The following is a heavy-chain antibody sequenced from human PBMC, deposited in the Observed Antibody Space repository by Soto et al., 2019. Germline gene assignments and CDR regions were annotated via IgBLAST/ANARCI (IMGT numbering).Heavy chain of an antibody. CDR2: VWYDGRNK. CDR3: ARDRSQSTSSFSWDYGMDV. CDR1: GFSFSTYA. Sequence: PGGSLRLSCAASGFSFSTYAMHWVRQAPGKXLEWVAIVWYDGRNKYYVDSVKGRFAISRDNSNNTVYLQMNSLRAEDTAVYYCARDRSQSTSSFSWDYGMDVWGQGTTVTVSS. V-gene: IGHV3-33*01. D-gene: IGHD6-6*01. J-gene: IGHJ6*02.